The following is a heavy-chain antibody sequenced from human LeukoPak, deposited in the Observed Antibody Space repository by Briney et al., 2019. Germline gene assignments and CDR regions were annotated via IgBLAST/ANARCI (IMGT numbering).Heavy chain of an antibody. CDR1: GGSISSSSYY. Sequence: SETLSLTCTVSGGSISSSSYYWGWIRQPPGKGLEWIGSIYYSGSTYYNPSLKSRVTISVDTSKNQFSLKLSSVTAADTAVYYCARVVWNWGTRTHDTWGQGTLVTVST. D-gene: IGHD7-27*01. J-gene: IGHJ5*02. CDR3: ARVVWNWGTRTHDT. V-gene: IGHV4-39*07. CDR2: IYYSGST.